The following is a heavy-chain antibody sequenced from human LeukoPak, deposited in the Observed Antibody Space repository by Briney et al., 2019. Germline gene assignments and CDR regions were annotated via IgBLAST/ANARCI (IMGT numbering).Heavy chain of an antibody. CDR2: ISAYNGNT. Sequence: GASVKVLCKASGYTFTSYGIIWVRQAPGQGLEWMGWISAYNGNTNYAQKLQGRVTMTTDTSTSTAYMELRSLRSDDTAVYYCARLTSLRSAFDIWGQGTMVTVSS. D-gene: IGHD4-17*01. V-gene: IGHV1-18*01. CDR3: ARLTSLRSAFDI. J-gene: IGHJ3*02. CDR1: GYTFTSYG.